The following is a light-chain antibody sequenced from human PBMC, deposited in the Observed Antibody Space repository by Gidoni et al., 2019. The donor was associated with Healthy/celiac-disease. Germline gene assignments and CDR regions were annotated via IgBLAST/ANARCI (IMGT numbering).Light chain of an antibody. CDR3: QQSRGT. CDR2: AAS. J-gene: IGKJ1*01. CDR1: QSISSY. V-gene: IGKV1-39*01. Sequence: DIQMTQSPSSLSASVGDRVTITCRASQSISSYLNWYQQKPGKAPKLLIYAASSLQSGVTSRFSGSGSGTDFTLTISSLQPEDFATYYCQQSRGTFGQGTKVEIK.